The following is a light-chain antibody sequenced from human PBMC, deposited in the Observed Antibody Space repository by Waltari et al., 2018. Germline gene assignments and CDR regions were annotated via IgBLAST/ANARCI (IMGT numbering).Light chain of an antibody. J-gene: IGKJ3*01. CDR2: AAS. CDR3: QKENSVPGA. Sequence: IPMTPSPSSVSASVGDRVTITCRASHAIHTLLAWYQQTPAKDPKLLISAASSLQTAVPSRFSGSGSGTDFYLTISGLQPEDFATYDCQKENSVPGAFGPGTKVD. V-gene: IGKV1-12*01. CDR1: HAIHTL.